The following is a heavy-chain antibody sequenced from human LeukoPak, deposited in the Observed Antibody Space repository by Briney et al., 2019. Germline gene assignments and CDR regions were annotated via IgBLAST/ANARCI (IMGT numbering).Heavy chain of an antibody. J-gene: IGHJ6*03. D-gene: IGHD3-16*01. CDR3: ARETSQKGAHYMDV. CDR1: GGSISNYY. Sequence: MPSETLSLTCTVSGGSISNYYWNWIRQPPGQGLEWIGHIYYSGSTNYNPSLKSRVTISVDTSKNQFSLKLSSVTAADTAVYYCARETSQKGAHYMDVWGKGTTVTISS. V-gene: IGHV4-59*01. CDR2: IYYSGST.